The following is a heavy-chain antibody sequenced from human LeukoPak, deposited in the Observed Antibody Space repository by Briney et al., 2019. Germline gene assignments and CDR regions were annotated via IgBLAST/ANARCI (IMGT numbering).Heavy chain of an antibody. J-gene: IGHJ5*02. CDR2: INPSGGST. V-gene: IGHV1-46*01. Sequence: ASVKVSCKASGYTFTSYSMHWVRQAPGQGLEWMGTINPSGGSTSYAQKFQGRVTMTKDMSTRTVYMELSSLRSEDTAVYYCARVTPTYYDILTGYPGGWFDPWGQGTLVTVSS. CDR1: GYTFTSYS. D-gene: IGHD3-9*01. CDR3: ARVTPTYYDILTGYPGGWFDP.